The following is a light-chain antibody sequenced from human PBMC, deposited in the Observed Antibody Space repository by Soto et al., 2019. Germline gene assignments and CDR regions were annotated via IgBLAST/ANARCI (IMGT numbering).Light chain of an antibody. J-gene: IGLJ2*01. CDR3: ASYVGVNNLL. Sequence: QSALTQPPSASGSPGQSVTISCTGTSSDIGGYNFVSWYQQHPGKAPKLMIYDVTKRPSGVPDRFSGSKSGNTASLTVSGLQAEDEADYYCASYVGVNNLLFGGGTKLTVL. V-gene: IGLV2-8*01. CDR1: SSDIGGYNF. CDR2: DVT.